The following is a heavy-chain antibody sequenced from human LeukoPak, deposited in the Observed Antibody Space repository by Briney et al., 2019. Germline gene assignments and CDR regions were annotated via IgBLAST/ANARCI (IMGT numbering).Heavy chain of an antibody. D-gene: IGHD1-1*01. Sequence: SETLSLTCAVSGGSISTSKWWSWVRQPPGKGLEWIGEIYYSGSTNYNPSLNDRVTISVDTSKNQFSLKLTSVTAADTAVYYCARMTGNWYFDLWGRGTLVTVSS. CDR2: IYYSGST. CDR3: ARMTGNWYFDL. J-gene: IGHJ2*01. V-gene: IGHV4-4*02. CDR1: GGSISTSKW.